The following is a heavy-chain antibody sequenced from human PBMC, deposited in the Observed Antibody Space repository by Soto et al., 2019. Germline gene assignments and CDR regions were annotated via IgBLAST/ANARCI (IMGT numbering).Heavy chain of an antibody. CDR3: AIRYGSCFDY. CDR2: IYYSGST. D-gene: IGHD5-18*01. CDR1: GGSISSYY. V-gene: IGHV4-59*08. J-gene: IGHJ4*02. Sequence: QVQLQESGPGLVKPSETLSLTCTVSGGSISSYYWSWIRQPPGKGLEWIGYIYYSGSTNYNPSLKSRVTIPVDTSKNQCSLKLSSVTAADTAVYDCAIRYGSCFDYWGQGTLVTVSS.